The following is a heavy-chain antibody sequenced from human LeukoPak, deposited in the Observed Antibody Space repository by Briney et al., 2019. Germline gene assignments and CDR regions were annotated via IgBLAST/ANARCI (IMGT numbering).Heavy chain of an antibody. J-gene: IGHJ4*02. CDR2: ISYDGSNK. V-gene: IGHV3-30*18. D-gene: IGHD2-8*01. CDR1: GFTFSSYG. Sequence: GGSLRLSCAASGFTFSSYGMHWVRQAPGKGLEWVAVISYDGSNKYYADSVKGRFTISRDNSKNTLYLQMNSLRAEDTAVYYCAKATKSHDYWGQGTLVTVSS. CDR3: AKATKSHDY.